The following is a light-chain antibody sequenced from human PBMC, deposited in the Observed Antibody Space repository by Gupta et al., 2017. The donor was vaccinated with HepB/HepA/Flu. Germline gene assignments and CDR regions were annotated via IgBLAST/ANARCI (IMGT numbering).Light chain of an antibody. CDR1: SSDVGGYNY. J-gene: IGLJ2*01. Sequence: QSALTQPASVPGSPGQSIPISCTGTSSDVGGYNYVSWYQQHPGKAPKLVIYDVTNRPSGVSNRFSGSKSGNTASLTISGLQAEDEADYYCSSYTTSSTPVIFGGGTQLTVL. V-gene: IGLV2-14*03. CDR2: DVT. CDR3: SSYTTSSTPVI.